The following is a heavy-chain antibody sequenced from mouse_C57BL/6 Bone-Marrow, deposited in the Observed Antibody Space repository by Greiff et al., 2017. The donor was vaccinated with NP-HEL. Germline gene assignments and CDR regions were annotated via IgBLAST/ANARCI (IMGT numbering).Heavy chain of an antibody. Sequence: VHLVESGPGLVQPSQSLSITCTVSGFALTSYGVHWVRQSPGKGLEWLGVIWSGGSTDYNAAFISRLSISKDNSKSQVFCKMNSLQADDTALYYGAMVPGFAYWGQGTLVTVSA. D-gene: IGHD1-1*02. CDR3: AMVPGFAY. J-gene: IGHJ3*01. CDR2: IWSGGST. V-gene: IGHV2-2*01. CDR1: GFALTSYG.